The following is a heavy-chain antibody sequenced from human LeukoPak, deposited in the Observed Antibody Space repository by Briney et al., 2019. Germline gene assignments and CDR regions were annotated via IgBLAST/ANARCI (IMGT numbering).Heavy chain of an antibody. CDR2: IYYSGST. D-gene: IGHD2-21*01. V-gene: IGHV4-39*01. CDR3: ARRRWGYHYYFDY. Sequence: GWIRQPPGKGLEWIGSIYYSGSTYYNPSLKSRVTISVDTSKNQFSLKLSSVTAADTAVYYCARRRWGYHYYFDYWGQGTLVTVSS. J-gene: IGHJ4*02.